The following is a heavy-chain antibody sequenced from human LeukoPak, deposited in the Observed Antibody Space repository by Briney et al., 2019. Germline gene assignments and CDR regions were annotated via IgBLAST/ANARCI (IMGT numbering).Heavy chain of an antibody. CDR3: ARVAKERVGGVYYFDY. CDR1: GFTFSDYD. D-gene: IGHD1-1*01. Sequence: GSLRLSCAASGFTFSDYDMHWVRQATGKGLEWVSAIGTAGDTYYKGSVKGRFTISRENAKNSLYLQMNSLRAGDTAVYYCARVAKERVGGVYYFDYWGQGTLVTVSS. CDR2: IGTAGDT. J-gene: IGHJ4*02. V-gene: IGHV3-13*01.